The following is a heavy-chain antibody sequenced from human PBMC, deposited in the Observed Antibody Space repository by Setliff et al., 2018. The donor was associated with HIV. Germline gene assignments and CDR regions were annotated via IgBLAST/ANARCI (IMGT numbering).Heavy chain of an antibody. J-gene: IGHJ6*03. V-gene: IGHV3-15*01. Sequence: LRLSCAASGFTFSNAWMSWVRQAPGKGLEWVGRIKSKTDGGTTDYGAPVKGRFTISREDSKNTVYLQMNSLKTEDTAVYYCTRSGYCSSTSCDTMGYYYYYYYMDVWGKGTRSPSP. CDR2: IKSKTDGGTT. CDR1: GFTFSNAW. CDR3: TRSGYCSSTSCDTMGYYYYYYYMDV. D-gene: IGHD2-2*02.